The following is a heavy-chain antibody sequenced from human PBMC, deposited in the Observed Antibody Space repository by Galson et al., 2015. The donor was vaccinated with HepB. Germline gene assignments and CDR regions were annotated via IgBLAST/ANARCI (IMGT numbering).Heavy chain of an antibody. CDR3: AREGLNGQLTGVHADDAFDI. Sequence: SVKVSCKASGYTFTSYYMHWVRQAPGQGLEWMGIINPSGGSTSYAQKFQGRVTMTRDTSTSTVYMELSSLRSEDTAVYYCAREGLNGQLTGVHADDAFDIWGQGTMVTVSS. J-gene: IGHJ3*02. V-gene: IGHV1-46*01. D-gene: IGHD7-27*01. CDR1: GYTFTSYY. CDR2: INPSGGST.